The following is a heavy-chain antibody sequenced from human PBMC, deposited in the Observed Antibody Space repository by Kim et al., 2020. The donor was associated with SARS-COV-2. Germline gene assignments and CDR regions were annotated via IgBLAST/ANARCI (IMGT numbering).Heavy chain of an antibody. CDR1: GGSISSGGYY. J-gene: IGHJ3*01. CDR2: IYYSGST. CDR3: AGARGISEIVVRVIDAFVL. D-gene: IGHD3-22*01. V-gene: IGHV4-31*03. Sequence: SETLSLTCTVSGGSISSGGYYWSWIRQHPGKGLEWIGYIYYSGSTYYNPFLKSRVTISVDTSKTQFSLKLSSVTAADTAVYYCAGARGISEIVVRVIDAFVLWGQGTMVTVSS.